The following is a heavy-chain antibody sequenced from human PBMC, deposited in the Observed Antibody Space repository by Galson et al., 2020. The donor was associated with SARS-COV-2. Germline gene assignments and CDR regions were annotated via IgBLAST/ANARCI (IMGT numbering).Heavy chain of an antibody. J-gene: IGHJ4*02. CDR3: AKSGSWYEDY. CDR1: GFTFSSYA. D-gene: IGHD6-13*01. Sequence: GESLKISCAASGFTFSSYAMSWVRQAPGKGLEWVSAISGSGGSTYYADSVKGRFTISRDNSKNTLYLQMNSLRAEDTAVYYCAKSGSWYEDYWGQGTLVTVSS. V-gene: IGHV3-23*01. CDR2: ISGSGGST.